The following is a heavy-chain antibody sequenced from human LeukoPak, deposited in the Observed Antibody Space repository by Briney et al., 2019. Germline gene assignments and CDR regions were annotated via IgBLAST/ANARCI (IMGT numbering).Heavy chain of an antibody. CDR3: ARVRVPSRILLPYFDY. D-gene: IGHD2-15*01. V-gene: IGHV3-30*03. J-gene: IGHJ4*02. Sequence: GTSLRLSCAASGFTLTTYSIHWARQAPGKGLEWVAVISYDGTNKYYADSVKSRFIISRDNSENTVHLQMNDLRAEDTAVYYCARVRVPSRILLPYFDYWGQGTLVTVSS. CDR2: ISYDGTNK. CDR1: GFTLTTYS.